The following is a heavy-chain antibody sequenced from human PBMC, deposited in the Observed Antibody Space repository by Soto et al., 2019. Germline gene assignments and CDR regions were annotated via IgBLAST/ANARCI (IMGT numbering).Heavy chain of an antibody. CDR2: IFSSGST. J-gene: IGHJ4*01. CDR3: GSVFEY. CDR1: GGSITDYS. Sequence: SETLSLTCTVSGGSITDYSWVWIRQPAGKGLEWIGRIFSSGSTNYNPSLKGRITMSLDTSKNQFSLKLNSATATDTAVYYCGSVFEYWGHGTLVTVSS. V-gene: IGHV4-4*07.